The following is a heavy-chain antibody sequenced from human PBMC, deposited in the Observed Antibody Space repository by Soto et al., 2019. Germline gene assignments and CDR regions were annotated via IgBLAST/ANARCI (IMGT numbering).Heavy chain of an antibody. J-gene: IGHJ4*02. CDR3: ARGCGGDCYSAPPSDY. Sequence: PGGSLRLSCAASGFTFGNYGMHWVRQAPGTGLEWVAVVWYNGDTKHYADSVKGRFTISRDNSKNTLYLQMNSLRADDTAVYYCARGCGGDCYSAPPSDYWGQGTLVTVSS. V-gene: IGHV3-33*01. CDR2: VWYNGDTK. D-gene: IGHD2-21*02. CDR1: GFTFGNYG.